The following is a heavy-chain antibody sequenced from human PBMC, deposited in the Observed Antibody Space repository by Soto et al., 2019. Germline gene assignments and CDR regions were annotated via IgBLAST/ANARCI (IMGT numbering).Heavy chain of an antibody. CDR2: ISGRGGST. D-gene: IGHD3-10*01. J-gene: IGHJ4*02. V-gene: IGHV3-23*01. CDR1: GFTFSSYA. Sequence: PGGSLRLSCAASGFTFSSYAMSWVRQAPGKGLEWVSAISGRGGSTYYADSVKGRFTISRDNSKNTLYLQMNSLRAEDTAVYYCAKAGSRRTRGSQIDYWGQGTLVTVSS. CDR3: AKAGSRRTRGSQIDY.